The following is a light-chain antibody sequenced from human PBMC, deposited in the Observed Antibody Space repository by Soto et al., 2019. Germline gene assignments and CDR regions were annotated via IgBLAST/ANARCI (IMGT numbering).Light chain of an antibody. CDR2: DVN. J-gene: IGLJ1*01. CDR1: SSDVGGYDY. V-gene: IGLV2-14*03. CDR3: SSYTSTSTPRV. Sequence: QSALTQPASVSGSPGQSITISCTGTSSDVGGYDYVSWYQQHPGKAPKLMIYDVNSRPSGVSNRFSGSKSGNTASLTISGLQAEDEADYYCSSYTSTSTPRVFGTGTKLTVL.